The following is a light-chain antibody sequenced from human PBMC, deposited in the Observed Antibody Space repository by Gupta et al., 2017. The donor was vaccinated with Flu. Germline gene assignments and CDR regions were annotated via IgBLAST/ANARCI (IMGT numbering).Light chain of an antibody. CDR3: QQYGSSRT. V-gene: IGKV3-20*01. CDR2: DAS. J-gene: IGKJ1*01. Sequence: EIVLTQSPGTLSLSPGESATLSCRASQNVNNNYLAWYQQKPGQTPSLLIYDASRRATGIPDRFSGSGSGTDFTLSISRLEPEDVAVYYCQQYGSSRTFGQGTKVEIK. CDR1: QNVNNNY.